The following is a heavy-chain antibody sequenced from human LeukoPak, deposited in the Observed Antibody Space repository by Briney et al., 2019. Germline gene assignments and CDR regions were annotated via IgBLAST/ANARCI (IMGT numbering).Heavy chain of an antibody. J-gene: IGHJ4*02. CDR1: GYTFTSYY. CDR3: ARGRGRDGYNYDY. V-gene: IGHV1-2*02. CDR2: INPNSGGT. Sequence: GASVKVSCKASGYTFTSYYIHWVRQAPGQGLEWMGWINPNSGGTNYAQKFQGRVTMTRDTSISTAYMELSRLRSDDTAVYYCARGRGRDGYNYDYWGQGTLVTVSS. D-gene: IGHD5-24*01.